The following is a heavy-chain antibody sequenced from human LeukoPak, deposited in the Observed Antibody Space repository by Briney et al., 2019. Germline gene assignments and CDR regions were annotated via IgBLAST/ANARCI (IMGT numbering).Heavy chain of an antibody. Sequence: GGTLRLSCAASGFTFSSSGMSWVRQAPGKGLEWVSTISGSGGTTYYADSLKGRFTISRDNSKNTLYLQMNSLRAEDTAVYYCAKDGGDYVWGSYRRYFDYWGQGTLVTVSS. J-gene: IGHJ4*02. D-gene: IGHD3-16*02. CDR3: AKDGGDYVWGSYRRYFDY. V-gene: IGHV3-23*01. CDR1: GFTFSSSG. CDR2: ISGSGGTT.